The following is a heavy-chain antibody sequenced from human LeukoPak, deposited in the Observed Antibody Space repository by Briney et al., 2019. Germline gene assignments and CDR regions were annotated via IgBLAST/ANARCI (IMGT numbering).Heavy chain of an antibody. CDR3: AREGPRGNSQFDY. CDR2: ISYDGSNK. D-gene: IGHD2/OR15-2a*01. J-gene: IGHJ4*02. Sequence: GRSLRLSCAASGFTFSSYGMHWVRQAPGKGLEWVAVISYDGSNKYYADSVKGRFTISRDNSKNTLYLQMNSLRAEDTAVYYCAREGPRGNSQFDYWGQGTLVTVSS. CDR1: GFTFSSYG. V-gene: IGHV3-30*03.